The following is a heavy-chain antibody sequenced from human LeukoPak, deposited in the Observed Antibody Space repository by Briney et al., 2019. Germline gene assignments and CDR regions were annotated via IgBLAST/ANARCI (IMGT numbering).Heavy chain of an antibody. Sequence: GGSLRLSCAASGFALSSHWMTWVRQVPGRGPEWVANVNRDGSETYYLDSVKGRFTISKDNAKNSLHLQMNSLRAEGTALYHCARNNGMDVWGQGTTVIVSS. CDR3: ARNNGMDV. CDR2: VNRDGSET. CDR1: GFALSSHW. V-gene: IGHV3-7*03. J-gene: IGHJ6*02.